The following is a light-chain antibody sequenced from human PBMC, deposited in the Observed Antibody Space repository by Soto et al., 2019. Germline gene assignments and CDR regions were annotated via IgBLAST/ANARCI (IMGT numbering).Light chain of an antibody. J-gene: IGLJ1*01. CDR1: SSNIGAGHD. CDR2: GNS. Sequence: QSVLTQPPSVSGAPGQRVTISCTGSSSNIGAGHDVHWYQQLPGTAPKVLIYGNSNRPSGVPDRFSGSKSGTSASLAITGLQAEDEADYYCGSWDSSLSAYVFATGTKLTVL. V-gene: IGLV1-40*01. CDR3: GSWDSSLSAYV.